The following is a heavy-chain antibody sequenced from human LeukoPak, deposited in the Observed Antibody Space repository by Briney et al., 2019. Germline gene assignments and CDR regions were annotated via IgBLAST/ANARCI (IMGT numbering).Heavy chain of an antibody. J-gene: IGHJ5*02. D-gene: IGHD6-19*01. CDR2: VIPIFGTA. V-gene: IGHV1-69*05. CDR3: ARNIAVAGIWFDP. CDR1: GGTFSSYA. Sequence: SVKVSCKASGGTFSSYAISWVRQAPGQGLEWMGRVIPIFGTANYAQKFQGRVTITTDESTSTAYMELSSLRSEDTAVYYCARNIAVAGIWFDPWGQGTLVTVSS.